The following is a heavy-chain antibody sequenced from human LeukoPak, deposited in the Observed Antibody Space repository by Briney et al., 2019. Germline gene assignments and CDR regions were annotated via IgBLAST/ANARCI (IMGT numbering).Heavy chain of an antibody. D-gene: IGHD6-19*01. J-gene: IGHJ4*02. Sequence: GGSLRLSCEASGFTFSRYWMYWVRQAPGKGLEWVSRIKSDGTFISYAESVRGRFTISRDNAKNTLFLEMNSLRVDDTAIYYCASDAEDSSGWTFDYWGQGTLVTVSS. V-gene: IGHV3-74*01. CDR1: GFTFSRYW. CDR2: IKSDGTFI. CDR3: ASDAEDSSGWTFDY.